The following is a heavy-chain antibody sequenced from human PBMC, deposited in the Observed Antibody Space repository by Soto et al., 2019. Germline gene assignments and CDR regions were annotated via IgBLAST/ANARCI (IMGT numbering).Heavy chain of an antibody. D-gene: IGHD3-10*01. J-gene: IGHJ4*02. Sequence: EVQLVESGGGLVQPGGSLRLSCAASGFTFSSYWMSWVRQAPGKGLEWVANIKQDGSEKYYVDSVKGLFTISRDNAKNALYLQMNCLSAEDTAVYYCARGRAYCAAGYWGQGTLVTVSS. CDR2: IKQDGSEK. CDR1: GFTFSSYW. V-gene: IGHV3-7*03. CDR3: ARGRAYCAAGY.